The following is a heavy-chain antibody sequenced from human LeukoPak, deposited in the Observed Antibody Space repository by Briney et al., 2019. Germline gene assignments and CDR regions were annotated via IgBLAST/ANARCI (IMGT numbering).Heavy chain of an antibody. J-gene: IGHJ4*02. CDR1: GFTFRNYA. D-gene: IGHD2-15*01. Sequence: GGSLRLSCTDSGFTFRNYAMSWVRQAPGKGLEWVSTISGSDGSTYYADSVKGRLTISRDNSKNTLYLQMNSLRVEDTAIYYCAKCRGYCTGGSCYSDYWGQGTLVTVSS. CDR2: ISGSDGST. V-gene: IGHV3-23*01. CDR3: AKCRGYCTGGSCYSDY.